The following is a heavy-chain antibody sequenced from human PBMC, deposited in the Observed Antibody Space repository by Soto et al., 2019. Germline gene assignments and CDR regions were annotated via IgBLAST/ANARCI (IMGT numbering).Heavy chain of an antibody. D-gene: IGHD5-18*01. CDR2: ISAYNGNT. Sequence: QVQLVQSGAEVKKPGASVKVSCKASGYTFTSYGISWVRQAPGQGLEWMGWISAYNGNTNYAQKLQGRVTMTTDTSTSTAYMALRSLRSDDTAVYYCASTPQESYGIGIKGWFDPWGQGTLVTVSS. CDR1: GYTFTSYG. CDR3: ASTPQESYGIGIKGWFDP. J-gene: IGHJ5*02. V-gene: IGHV1-18*04.